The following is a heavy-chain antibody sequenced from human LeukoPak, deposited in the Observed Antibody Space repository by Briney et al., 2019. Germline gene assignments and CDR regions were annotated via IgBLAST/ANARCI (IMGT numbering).Heavy chain of an antibody. Sequence: TSETLSLTCAVYGGSFSGYYWSWIRQPPGKGLEWIGEINHSRSTNSNPSLKSRVTISVDTSKNQFSLKLSSVTAADTAVYYCASGRGYSSGWSHRYFDYWGQGTLVTVSS. CDR3: ASGRGYSSGWSHRYFDY. CDR1: GGSFSGYY. J-gene: IGHJ4*02. V-gene: IGHV4-34*01. D-gene: IGHD6-19*01. CDR2: INHSRST.